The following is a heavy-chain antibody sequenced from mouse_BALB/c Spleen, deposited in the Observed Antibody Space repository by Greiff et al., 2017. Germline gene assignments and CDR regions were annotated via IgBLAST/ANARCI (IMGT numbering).Heavy chain of an antibody. CDR3: ARDGGLRRAWFAY. Sequence: VQVVESGLGLVAPSQSLSITCTVSGFSLTSYGVHWVRQPPGKGLEWLGVIWAGGSTNYNSALMSRLSISKDNSKSQVFLKMNSLQTDDTAMYYCARDGGLRRAWFAYWGQGTLVTVSA. CDR1: GFSLTSYG. J-gene: IGHJ3*01. V-gene: IGHV2-9*02. CDR2: IWAGGST. D-gene: IGHD2-4*01.